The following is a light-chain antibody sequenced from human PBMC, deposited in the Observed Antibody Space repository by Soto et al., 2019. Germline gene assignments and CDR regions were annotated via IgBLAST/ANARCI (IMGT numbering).Light chain of an antibody. Sequence: EIVLTQSPATLSVSPGERAALSCRASQSISSDVAWYQQKPGQARRLLIDGASTTATGIPARFSGSGSGTEFTLTISSLQSEDFAVYNCQQYNKWPRTFGQGTKVDIK. V-gene: IGKV3-15*01. CDR2: GAS. CDR3: QQYNKWPRT. J-gene: IGKJ2*01. CDR1: QSISSD.